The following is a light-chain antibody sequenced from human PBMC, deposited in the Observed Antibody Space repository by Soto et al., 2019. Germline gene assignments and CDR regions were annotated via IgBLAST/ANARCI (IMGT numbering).Light chain of an antibody. J-gene: IGLJ1*01. CDR2: DVS. V-gene: IGLV2-14*03. CDR3: SSYTTSNTRQIV. Sequence: QSALTKPASVSGSPGQSITLSCTGTSSDVGGYNHVSWYQHHPGKAPKLMIFDVSNRPSGVSNRFSGSKSGNTASLTISGLQPEDEADYYCSSYTTSNTRQIVFGTGTKVTVL. CDR1: SSDVGGYNH.